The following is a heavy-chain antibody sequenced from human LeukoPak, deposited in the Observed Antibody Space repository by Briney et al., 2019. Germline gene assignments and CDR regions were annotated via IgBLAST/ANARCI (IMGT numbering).Heavy chain of an antibody. CDR1: GFTLSNHW. J-gene: IGHJ6*02. Sequence: GGSLRPSCAASGFTLSNHWMTWVRQVPGRGPEWVANVNRDGSETYYLDSVKGRFTISKDNAKNSLYLQMNSLRAEDTALYHCARNNGMDVWGQGTTVIVSS. CDR3: ARNNGMDV. V-gene: IGHV3-7*03. CDR2: VNRDGSET.